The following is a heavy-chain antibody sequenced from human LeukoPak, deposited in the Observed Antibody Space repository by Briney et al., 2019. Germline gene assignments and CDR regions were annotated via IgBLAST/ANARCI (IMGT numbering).Heavy chain of an antibody. D-gene: IGHD3-10*01. Sequence: PSETLSLTCTVSGDSINNNNYYWGWIRQPPGKGLEWIGNIYYNGRTYYSPSLKSRVTISVDTSKNQFSLKLSSVTAADTAVYYCARDAYYYGSGIIWGQGTMVTVSS. CDR2: IYYNGRT. CDR3: ARDAYYYGSGII. CDR1: GDSINNNNYY. J-gene: IGHJ3*02. V-gene: IGHV4-39*01.